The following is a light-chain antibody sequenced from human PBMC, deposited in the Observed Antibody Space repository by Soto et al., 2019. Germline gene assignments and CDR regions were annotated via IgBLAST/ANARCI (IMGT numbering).Light chain of an antibody. J-gene: IGKJ2*01. CDR3: QQYSSLPHT. V-gene: IGKV3-11*01. Sequence: EIVLTQSPATLSLSPGERAALSCRASETVDSFLAWYQQKPGQAPRLLIYDASKRATGIPARFSGSGSGTDFTLTISSLEPEDFVVYYCQQYSSLPHTFGQGTKLEVK. CDR2: DAS. CDR1: ETVDSF.